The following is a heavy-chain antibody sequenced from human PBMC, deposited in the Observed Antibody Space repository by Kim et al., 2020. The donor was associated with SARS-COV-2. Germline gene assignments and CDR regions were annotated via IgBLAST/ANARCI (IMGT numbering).Heavy chain of an antibody. CDR3: ARGLRLHSLGGDWLDP. V-gene: IGHV3-23*01. D-gene: IGHD3-16*01. J-gene: IGHJ5*02. CDR2: VTGSGNYG. Sequence: GSLRLSCIASGFTSNNYGMSWVRQAPGKGLEWVAGVTGSGNYGYYAASVKGRFLIARDNSKNTLFLRMNSLRAEDTAVYYCARGLRLHSLGGDWLDPWG. CDR1: GFTSNNYG.